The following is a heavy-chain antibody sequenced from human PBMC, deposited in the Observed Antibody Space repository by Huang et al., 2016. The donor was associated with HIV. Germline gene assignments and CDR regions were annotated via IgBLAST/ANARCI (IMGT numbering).Heavy chain of an antibody. V-gene: IGHV3-30*18. CDR3: AKDGADEEWDIDY. CDR1: GFSFSTYG. D-gene: IGHD1-26*01. Sequence: VQLVESGGGVVQPGRSLRLACAASGFSFSTYGLHWVRQGPGKGRGWVAVISYDGSNKYYAHSVKGRFTISRDTSENKVYLQMNSLRHEDTAVYYCAKDGADEEWDIDYWGQGTLVTVSS. CDR2: ISYDGSNK. J-gene: IGHJ4*02.